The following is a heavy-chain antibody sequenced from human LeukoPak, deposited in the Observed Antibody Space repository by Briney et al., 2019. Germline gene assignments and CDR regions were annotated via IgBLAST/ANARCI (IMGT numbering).Heavy chain of an antibody. V-gene: IGHV3-53*01. D-gene: IGHD3-3*01. CDR1: GFNLSSNY. CDR2: IYRGGST. Sequence: PGGALRLSCAASGFNLSSNYMSGARPCTGTGLEWVSDIYRGGSTFYADSVKGLFTITRDNSKNTLYLQINSRRAEYTAVYYCARVAEFWSALWSWFDPWGQGTLVTVSS. CDR3: ARVAEFWSALWSWFDP. J-gene: IGHJ5*02.